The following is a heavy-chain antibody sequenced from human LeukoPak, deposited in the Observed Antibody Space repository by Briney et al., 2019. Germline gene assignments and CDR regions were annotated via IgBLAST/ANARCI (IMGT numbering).Heavy chain of an antibody. V-gene: IGHV3-21*01. D-gene: IGHD3-16*01. CDR1: GFIFSSYS. J-gene: IGHJ4*02. CDR3: ARDLGGGFFDY. CDR2: ISSSRSYI. Sequence: GGSLRLSCAASGFIFSSYSINWVRQAPGKGLELVSSISSSRSYIHYADSVKGRFTISRDDAKNSLYLQMSNLRAEDTAVYYCARDLGGGFFDYWGQGTLVTVSS.